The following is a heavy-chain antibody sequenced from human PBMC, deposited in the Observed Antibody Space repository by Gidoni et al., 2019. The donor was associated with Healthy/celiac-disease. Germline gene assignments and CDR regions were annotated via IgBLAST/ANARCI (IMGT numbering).Heavy chain of an antibody. CDR2: ISGSGGST. CDR3: AKRGFEQLAPFDY. V-gene: IGHV3-23*01. D-gene: IGHD6-6*01. CDR1: GFTFSRYA. J-gene: IGHJ4*02. Sequence: EVQLLESGGGLVQPGGSLRLSCAASGFTFSRYAMSWVRQAPGKGLEWVSAISGSGGSTYYADSVKGRFTISRDNSKNTLYLQMNSLRAEDTAVYYCAKRGFEQLAPFDYWGQGTLVTVSS.